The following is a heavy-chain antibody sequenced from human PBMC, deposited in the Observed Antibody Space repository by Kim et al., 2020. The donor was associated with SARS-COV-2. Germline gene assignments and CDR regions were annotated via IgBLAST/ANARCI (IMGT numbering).Heavy chain of an antibody. Sequence: ASVKVSCKASGYTFTSYDINWVRQATGQGLEWMGWMNPNSGNTGYAQKFQGRVTMTRNTSISTAYMELSSLRSEDTAVYYCARGRAAAALRGVWFDPWGQGTLVTVSS. CDR3: ARGRAAAALRGVWFDP. V-gene: IGHV1-8*01. CDR2: MNPNSGNT. CDR1: GYTFTSYD. J-gene: IGHJ5*02. D-gene: IGHD6-13*01.